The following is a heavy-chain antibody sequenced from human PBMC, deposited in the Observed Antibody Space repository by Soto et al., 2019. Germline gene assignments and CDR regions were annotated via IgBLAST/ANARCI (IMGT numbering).Heavy chain of an antibody. CDR1: GFTFSSYC. J-gene: IGHJ4*02. V-gene: IGHV3-33*01. D-gene: IGHD2-2*01. CDR2: IWYDGSNK. CDR3: ARDGDIVLVPAAMHFDY. Sequence: PEGSLILSCAASGFTFSSYCMHWVRQAPGKGLEWVAVIWYDGSNKYYADSVKGRYTISRDNSKNTLYLQMNSLRAEDTAVYYCARDGDIVLVPAAMHFDYWGQGTLVTVS.